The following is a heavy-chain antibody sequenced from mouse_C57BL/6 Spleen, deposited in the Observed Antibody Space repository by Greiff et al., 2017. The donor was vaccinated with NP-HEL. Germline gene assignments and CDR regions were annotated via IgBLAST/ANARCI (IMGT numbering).Heavy chain of an antibody. CDR2: INPNNGGT. Sequence: EVQLVESGPELVKPGASVKMSCKASGYTFTDYNMHWVKQSHGKSLEWIGYINPNNGGTSYNQKFKGRATLTVNKSSSTAYMELRSLTSEDSAVYYCATGYYYGYWGPGTTLTVSS. CDR3: ATGYYYGY. CDR1: GYTFTDYN. J-gene: IGHJ2*01. V-gene: IGHV1-22*01.